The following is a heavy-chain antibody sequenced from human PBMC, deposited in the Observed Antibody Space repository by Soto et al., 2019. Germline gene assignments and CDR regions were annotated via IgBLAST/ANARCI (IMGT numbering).Heavy chain of an antibody. J-gene: IGHJ6*02. CDR3: ARVNYDYVWGSYRPYGMDV. Sequence: QLQLQESGSGLVKPSQTLSLTCAVSGGSISSGGYSWSWIRQPPGKGLEWIGYSYHSGSTYYNPSLKSRGSTSVDRSKNQFSLKLSSVTAADTAVYYCARVNYDYVWGSYRPYGMDVWGQGTTVTVSS. CDR1: GGSISSGGYS. CDR2: SYHSGST. V-gene: IGHV4-30-2*01. D-gene: IGHD3-16*02.